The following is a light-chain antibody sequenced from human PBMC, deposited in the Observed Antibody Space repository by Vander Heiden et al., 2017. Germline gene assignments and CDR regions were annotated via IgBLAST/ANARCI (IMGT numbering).Light chain of an antibody. V-gene: IGKV1-39*01. CDR2: IAS. J-gene: IGKJ4*01. CDR1: QSIGVY. CDR3: QQTYTTPQT. Sequence: DIQMTQSPSSLSASLGDRVTITCRTSQSIGVYLHWYQQKPGKAPNLLIYIASSLQTWVPPRFSGSGSGIDFTLTISSRQPEDSATYDSQQTYTTPQTFGGGTKVEIK.